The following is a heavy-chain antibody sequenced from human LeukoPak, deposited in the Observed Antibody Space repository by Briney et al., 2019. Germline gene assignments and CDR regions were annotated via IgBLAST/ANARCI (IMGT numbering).Heavy chain of an antibody. CDR3: ARAGAVAGVY. D-gene: IGHD6-19*01. V-gene: IGHV4-38-2*01. J-gene: IGHJ4*02. CDR2: IYHSGST. Sequence: SETLSLTCAVSGYSISSGYYWGWIRQPPGKGLEWIGSIYHSGSTYYNPSLKSRVTISVDTSKNQFSLKLSSVTAADTAVYYCARAGAVAGVYWGQGTLVTVSS. CDR1: GYSISSGYY.